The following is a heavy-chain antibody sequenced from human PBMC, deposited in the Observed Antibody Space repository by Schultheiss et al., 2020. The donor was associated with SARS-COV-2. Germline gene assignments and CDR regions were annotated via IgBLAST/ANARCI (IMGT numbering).Heavy chain of an antibody. D-gene: IGHD1-26*01. V-gene: IGHV4-31*03. CDR2: IYYSGST. CDR3: ARHGRSVPGYLDY. J-gene: IGHJ4*02. Sequence: SQTLSLTCTVSGGSISSGGYYWSWIRQHPVKGLEWIEYIYYSGSTNYNPSLKSRVTISVDTSKNQFFLKLRSVTAADTAVYYCARHGRSVPGYLDYWGQGTLITVAS. CDR1: GGSISSGGYY.